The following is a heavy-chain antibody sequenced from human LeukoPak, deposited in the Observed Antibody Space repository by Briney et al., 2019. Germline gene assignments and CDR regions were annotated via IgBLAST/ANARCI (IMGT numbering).Heavy chain of an antibody. D-gene: IGHD4-17*01. Sequence: SETLSLTCTVSGFSISSGFYWGWIRPPPGKGLEWIGTIHGGGSTNYNPSLKSRVTISVDTSKNPFSLNLSSVTVADTAIYYCARVYIYGRSYFDYWGQGTLVTVSS. CDR2: IHGGGST. CDR3: ARVYIYGRSYFDY. CDR1: GFSISSGFY. J-gene: IGHJ4*02. V-gene: IGHV4-38-2*02.